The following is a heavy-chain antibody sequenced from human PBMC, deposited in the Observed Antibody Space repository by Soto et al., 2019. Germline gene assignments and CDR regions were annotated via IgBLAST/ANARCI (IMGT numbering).Heavy chain of an antibody. Sequence: PGGSLRLSCAASGFTFSSYAMSWFRQAPGKGLEWVSAISGSGGSTYYADSVKGRFTISRDNSKNTLYLQMNSLRAEDTAVYYCAKDKYDFWSGIYGMDVWGQGTTVTVSS. CDR2: ISGSGGST. CDR3: AKDKYDFWSGIYGMDV. J-gene: IGHJ6*02. CDR1: GFTFSSYA. V-gene: IGHV3-23*01. D-gene: IGHD3-3*01.